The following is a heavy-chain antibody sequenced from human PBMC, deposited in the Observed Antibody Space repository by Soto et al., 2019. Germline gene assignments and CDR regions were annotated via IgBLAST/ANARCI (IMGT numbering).Heavy chain of an antibody. Sequence: GGSLRLSCAASGFTFSDYYMSWIRQAPGKGLEWVSYISSSGSTIYYADSVKGRFTISRDNAKNSLYLQMNSLRAEDTAVYYCARGTFPLGGVIVIHAFDIWGQGTMVTVSS. D-gene: IGHD3-16*02. CDR2: ISSSGSTI. CDR3: ARGTFPLGGVIVIHAFDI. J-gene: IGHJ3*02. CDR1: GFTFSDYY. V-gene: IGHV3-11*01.